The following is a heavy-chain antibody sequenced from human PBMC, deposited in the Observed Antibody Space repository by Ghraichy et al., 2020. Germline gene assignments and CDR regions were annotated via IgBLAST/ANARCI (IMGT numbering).Heavy chain of an antibody. Sequence: GGSLRLSCAASGFTFFNYAMSWVRQAPGKGLEWVSGISAGGGSTTYADSVKGRFTISRDNSKNTLYLQMSSLRAEDTAVYYCAKGILGARTLWYYFDYWGQGTLVTVSS. J-gene: IGHJ4*02. CDR2: ISAGGGST. CDR3: AKGILGARTLWYYFDY. V-gene: IGHV3-23*01. CDR1: GFTFFNYA. D-gene: IGHD2-21*01.